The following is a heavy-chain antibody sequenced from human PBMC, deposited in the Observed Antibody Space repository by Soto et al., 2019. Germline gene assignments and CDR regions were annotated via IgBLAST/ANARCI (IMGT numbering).Heavy chain of an antibody. CDR3: ARDHNLYSITMVRGVILDV. Sequence: GGSLTLSCAASGFTFSSYGMHWVRQAPGKGLEWVAVIWYDGSNKYYADSVKGRFTISRDNSKNTLYLQMNSLRAEDTAVYYCARDHNLYSITMVRGVILDVWGKGTTVTVSS. CDR2: IWYDGSNK. J-gene: IGHJ6*04. D-gene: IGHD3-10*01. V-gene: IGHV3-33*01. CDR1: GFTFSSYG.